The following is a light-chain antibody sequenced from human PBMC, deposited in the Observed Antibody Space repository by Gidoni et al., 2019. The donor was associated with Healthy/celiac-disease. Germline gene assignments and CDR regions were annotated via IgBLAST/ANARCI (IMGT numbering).Light chain of an antibody. CDR1: QSVSSSH. V-gene: IGKV3-20*01. CDR3: QQYGSSPET. J-gene: IGKJ1*01. Sequence: DIELTQSPCTLSLSPGERATLSCRASQSVSSSHLAWYQQKPGQAPRLLIYGASSRATGIPDRFSGSGSGTDFTLTISRLEPEDFAVYYCQQYGSSPETFGQGTKVEIK. CDR2: GAS.